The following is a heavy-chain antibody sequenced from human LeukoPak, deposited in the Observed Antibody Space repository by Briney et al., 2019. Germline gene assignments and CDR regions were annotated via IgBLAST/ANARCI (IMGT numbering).Heavy chain of an antibody. J-gene: IGHJ4*02. Sequence: ASVKVSCKTSGYIFTTYGISWVRQAPGQGLEWMGWISIYHGNTNYAEKLQGRVTMTKDTSTSTAYMELRSLRSDDTAVYYRARDLVRHDTSGYTNLVYWGQGTLVTVSS. D-gene: IGHD3-22*01. CDR2: ISIYHGNT. V-gene: IGHV1-18*01. CDR1: GYIFTTYG. CDR3: ARDLVRHDTSGYTNLVY.